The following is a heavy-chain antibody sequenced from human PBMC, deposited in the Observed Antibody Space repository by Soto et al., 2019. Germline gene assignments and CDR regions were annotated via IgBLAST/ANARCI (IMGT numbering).Heavy chain of an antibody. D-gene: IGHD3-22*01. Sequence: SVKVSCKASGGTFSSYAISWVRQAPGQGLEWMGGIIPIFGTANYAQKFQGRVTITADESTSTAYMELSSLRSEDTAVYYCARGPTKYYDGSGSHAFDIWGPGTMVTVSS. J-gene: IGHJ3*02. CDR1: GGTFSSYA. CDR2: IIPIFGTA. CDR3: ARGPTKYYDGSGSHAFDI. V-gene: IGHV1-69*13.